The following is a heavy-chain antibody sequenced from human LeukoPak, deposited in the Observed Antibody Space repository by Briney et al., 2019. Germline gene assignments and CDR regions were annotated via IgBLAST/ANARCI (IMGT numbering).Heavy chain of an antibody. D-gene: IGHD3-10*01. CDR3: TISASRVFDI. CDR2: IYSGGST. Sequence: GGSLRLSCAASGFTVSSNYMSWARQAPGKGLEWVSVIYSGGSTYYADSVKGRFTISRDNSKNTLYLQMNSLRTEDTAVYYCTISASRVFDIWGQGTMVTISS. CDR1: GFTVSSNY. V-gene: IGHV3-53*01. J-gene: IGHJ3*02.